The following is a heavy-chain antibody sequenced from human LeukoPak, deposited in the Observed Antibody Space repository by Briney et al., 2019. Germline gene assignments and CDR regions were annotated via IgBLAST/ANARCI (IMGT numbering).Heavy chain of an antibody. CDR2: IIPIFGTA. D-gene: IGHD6-13*01. V-gene: IGHV1-69*13. Sequence: GASVKVSCKASGGTFSSYAISWVRQAPGQGLEWMGGIIPIFGTANYVQKFQGRVTITADESTSTAYMELNSLRSEDTAVYYCATARFSAALGYGMDVWGQGTTVTVSS. J-gene: IGHJ6*02. CDR1: GGTFSSYA. CDR3: ATARFSAALGYGMDV.